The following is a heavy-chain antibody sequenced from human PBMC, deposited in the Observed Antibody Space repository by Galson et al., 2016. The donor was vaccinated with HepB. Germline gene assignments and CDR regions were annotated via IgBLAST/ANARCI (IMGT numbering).Heavy chain of an antibody. Sequence: SVKVSCKASGGTFSSYAISWVRQAPGLGLEWMGGIIPIFATANYAEKFQGRVTITADASTSTVYMELSSLRSEDTAVYYCARLGSPIITTVGVDPFEYWGQGTLVTVSS. J-gene: IGHJ4*02. CDR2: IIPIFATA. CDR1: GGTFSSYA. V-gene: IGHV1-69*13. CDR3: ARLGSPIITTVGVDPFEY. D-gene: IGHD3-3*01.